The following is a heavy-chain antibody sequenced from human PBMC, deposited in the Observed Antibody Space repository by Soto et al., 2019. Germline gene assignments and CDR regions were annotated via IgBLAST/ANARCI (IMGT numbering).Heavy chain of an antibody. J-gene: IGHJ4*02. Sequence: QVQLVQSGAEVEKPGSSVKVSCKASGGTFSSYAISWVRQAPGQGLEWMGGIIPIFGTANYAQKFQGRVTITADESTSTAYMELSILRSEDTAVYYCASRYCSGGSCYPNLYYFDYWGQGTLVTVSS. CDR3: ASRYCSGGSCYPNLYYFDY. CDR1: GGTFSSYA. V-gene: IGHV1-69*01. D-gene: IGHD2-15*01. CDR2: IIPIFGTA.